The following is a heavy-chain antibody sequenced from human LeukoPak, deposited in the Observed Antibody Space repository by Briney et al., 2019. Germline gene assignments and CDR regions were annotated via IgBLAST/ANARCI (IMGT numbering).Heavy chain of an antibody. CDR2: IYYSGST. V-gene: IGHV4-30-4*01. D-gene: IGHD3-10*01. Sequence: SETLSLTCTVSGGSISSGDYYWSWIRQPPGKGLEWIGYIYYSGSTYYNPSLKSRVTISVDTSKNQFSLKLSSVTAADTAVYYCAGSRGLVWFGELLEDYWGQGTLVTVSS. CDR1: GGSISSGDYY. J-gene: IGHJ4*02. CDR3: AGSRGLVWFGELLEDY.